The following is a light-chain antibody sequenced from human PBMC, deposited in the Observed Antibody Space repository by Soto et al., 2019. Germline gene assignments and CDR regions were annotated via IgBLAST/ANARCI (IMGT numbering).Light chain of an antibody. CDR2: GAS. Sequence: EIVLTQSPGTLSLSPGERATLSCRASQTVSSYLAWYQQKPGQAPRLLIYGASNRATGIPDRFSGSGSGTDFTLTISRLEPEDFAVYYCQHYGNSRTFGQGTKVDI. CDR1: QTVSSY. CDR3: QHYGNSRT. J-gene: IGKJ1*01. V-gene: IGKV3-20*01.